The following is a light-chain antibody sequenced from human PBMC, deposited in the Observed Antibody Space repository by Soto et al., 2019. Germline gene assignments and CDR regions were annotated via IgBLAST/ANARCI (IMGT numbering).Light chain of an antibody. CDR1: QDINIY. CDR2: DAF. CDR3: QQYDILPIT. J-gene: IGKJ5*01. Sequence: DIQMTQSPSSLFASVGDRVTITCQATQDINIYLNWYQQKPGKAPNLLIYDAFNLEIGGPSRFSGSGSGTHFTFTISSLQTEDIGTYYCQQYDILPITFGRGTRLEIK. V-gene: IGKV1-33*01.